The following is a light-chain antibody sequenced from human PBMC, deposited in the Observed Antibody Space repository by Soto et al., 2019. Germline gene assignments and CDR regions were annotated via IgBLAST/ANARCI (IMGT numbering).Light chain of an antibody. CDR3: SSYTTSNTYV. Sequence: QSVLTQPPSVSGSPGQSVTISCTGTSADVGIYNRVAWYQQPPGTSPKLVICDVSNRPSGVPDRFSGSKSGSTASLTISGLQAEDEAEYYCSSYTTSNTYVFGTGTKVTVL. CDR2: DVS. CDR1: SADVGIYNR. J-gene: IGLJ1*01. V-gene: IGLV2-18*02.